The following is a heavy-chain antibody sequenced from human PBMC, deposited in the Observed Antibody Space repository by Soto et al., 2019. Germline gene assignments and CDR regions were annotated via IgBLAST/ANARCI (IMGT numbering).Heavy chain of an antibody. CDR1: GCTFSNYA. CDR3: AKRDLLTGVAHFDY. J-gene: IGHJ4*02. V-gene: IGHV3-23*01. CDR2: ISGSGAST. Sequence: GWLRRACTASGCTFSNYAMSWVRQAPGKGLQWVSTISGSGASTYYGDSVKGRFTLSRDNSENTLFLQMDSLRAEDTAVYYCAKRDLLTGVAHFDYWGQGTLVTVSS. D-gene: IGHD7-27*01.